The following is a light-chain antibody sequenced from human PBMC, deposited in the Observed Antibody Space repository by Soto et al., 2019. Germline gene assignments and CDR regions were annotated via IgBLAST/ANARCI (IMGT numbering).Light chain of an antibody. CDR1: SSDVGSYNL. Sequence: QSALTQPASVSGSPGQSITISCTGTSSDVGSYNLVSWYQHHPGTAPKLMIYEGSKRPSGVSNRFSGSKSGNTASLTISGLQAEDEADYYCCSYAGYSTFVVFGGGTKVTVL. V-gene: IGLV2-23*01. CDR3: CSYAGYSTFVV. CDR2: EGS. J-gene: IGLJ3*02.